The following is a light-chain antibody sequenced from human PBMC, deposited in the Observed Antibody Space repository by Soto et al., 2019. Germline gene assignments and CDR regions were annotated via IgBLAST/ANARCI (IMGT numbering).Light chain of an antibody. CDR2: GAS. V-gene: IGKV3-20*01. Sequence: EIVLTQSPGTLSFSTGEEATLSCRASHSVSSSHLAWYQQKPGQAPRLLIYGASSRATGIPDRFSGNGSGTDFTLTISRLEPEDFAVYYCQQYGTSPVTFGQGTRLEI. J-gene: IGKJ5*01. CDR3: QQYGTSPVT. CDR1: HSVSSSH.